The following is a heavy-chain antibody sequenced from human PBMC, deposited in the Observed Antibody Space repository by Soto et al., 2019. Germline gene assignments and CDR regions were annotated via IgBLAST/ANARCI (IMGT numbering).Heavy chain of an antibody. CDR3: ARGGYCSSASCYTDYYAMEV. CDR2: TRNKANSYTT. D-gene: IGHD2-2*02. J-gene: IGHJ6*02. Sequence: GGSLRLSCAASGFTFSDHYMDWVRQAPGKGLEWVGRTRNKANSYTTEYAASVKGRFTISRDDSKNSLYLQMNSLKTEDTAVYYCARGGYCSSASCYTDYYAMEVWGQGTTVTVSS. V-gene: IGHV3-72*01. CDR1: GFTFSDHY.